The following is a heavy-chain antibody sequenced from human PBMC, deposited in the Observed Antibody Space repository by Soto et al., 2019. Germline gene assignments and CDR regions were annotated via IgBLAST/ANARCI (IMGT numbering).Heavy chain of an antibody. CDR3: ARVYSNYVGGNYYYYGMDV. Sequence: SETLSLTCTVSGGSISSYYWSWIRQPPGKGLEWIGYIYYSGSTNYNPSLKSRVTISVDTSKNQFSLKLSSVTAADTAVYYCARVYSNYVGGNYYYYGMDVWGQGTTVTVSS. CDR2: IYYSGST. J-gene: IGHJ6*02. V-gene: IGHV4-59*01. D-gene: IGHD4-4*01. CDR1: GGSISSYY.